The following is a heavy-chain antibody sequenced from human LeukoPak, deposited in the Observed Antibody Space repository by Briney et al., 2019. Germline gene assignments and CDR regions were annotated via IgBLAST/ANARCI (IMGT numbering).Heavy chain of an antibody. Sequence: GGSLRLSCAASGFTFSSYSINWVRQAPGKGLEWVSSISSSSSYIYYADSVKGRFTISRDNAKNSLYLQMNSLRAEDTAVYYCASQTRAYDILTGYYPSVDYWGQGTLVTVSS. J-gene: IGHJ4*02. D-gene: IGHD3-9*01. CDR1: GFTFSSYS. CDR2: ISSSSSYI. CDR3: ASQTRAYDILTGYYPSVDY. V-gene: IGHV3-21*01.